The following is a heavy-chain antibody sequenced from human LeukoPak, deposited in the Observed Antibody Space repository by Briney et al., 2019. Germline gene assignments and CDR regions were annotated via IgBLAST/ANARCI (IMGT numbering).Heavy chain of an antibody. D-gene: IGHD2-8*01. J-gene: IGHJ6*02. CDR1: GGTLSTDT. V-gene: IGHV1-69*13. CDR3: AWTQVRRYQMLYAGTDYYGLDV. Sequence: ASVKVSCKASGGTLSTDTINWVRQAPGQGLEWMGGIIPLFRATKYAQNFQGRVTITADESTNTAYMELSSLKSDDTAVYYCAWTQVRRYQMLYAGTDYYGLDVWGQGTTVTVS. CDR2: IIPLFRAT.